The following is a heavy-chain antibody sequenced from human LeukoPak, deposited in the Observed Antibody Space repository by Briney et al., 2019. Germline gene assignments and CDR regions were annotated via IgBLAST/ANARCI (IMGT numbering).Heavy chain of an antibody. Sequence: SATLSLTCAVYGGSFSGHYWSWIRQPPGKGLEWIGEINHSGSTNYNPSLKSRVTISVDTSKNQFSLKLSSVTAADTAVYYCARDMLNWNTHHYKDVCGKGTTVTVSS. V-gene: IGHV4-34*01. CDR3: ARDMLNWNTHHYKDV. CDR1: GGSFSGHY. J-gene: IGHJ6*03. CDR2: INHSGST. D-gene: IGHD1/OR15-1a*01.